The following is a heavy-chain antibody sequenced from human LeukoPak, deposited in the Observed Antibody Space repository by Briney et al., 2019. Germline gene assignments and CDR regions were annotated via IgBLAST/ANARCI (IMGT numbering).Heavy chain of an antibody. J-gene: IGHJ4*02. CDR1: GYTFTSYY. CDR3: AKPGRGYYYASGFDS. Sequence: ASVKVSCKASGYTFTSYYIFWVRQAPGQGLEWMGIINPSTGSTSYSQKFQGRVTMTRDMSTRTVYMELSSLRSEDTALYYCAKPGRGYYYASGFDSWGQGTLVTVSS. D-gene: IGHD3-10*01. V-gene: IGHV1-46*01. CDR2: INPSTGST.